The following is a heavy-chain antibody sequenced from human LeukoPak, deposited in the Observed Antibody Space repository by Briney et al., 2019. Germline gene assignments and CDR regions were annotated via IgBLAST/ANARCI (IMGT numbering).Heavy chain of an antibody. D-gene: IGHD6-13*01. J-gene: IGHJ6*04. V-gene: IGHV1-69*13. CDR2: IIPIFGTA. CDR1: GGTFSSYA. CDR3: ASRIAAADDYYYGMDV. Sequence: SVKVSCKASGGTFSSYAISWVRQTPGQGLEWMGGIIPIFGTANYAQKFQGRVTITADESTSTAYMELSSLRSEDTAVYYCASRIAAADDYYYGMDVWGKGTTVTVSS.